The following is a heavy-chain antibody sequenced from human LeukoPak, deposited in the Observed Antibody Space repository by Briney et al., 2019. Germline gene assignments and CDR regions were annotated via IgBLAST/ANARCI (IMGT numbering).Heavy chain of an antibody. J-gene: IGHJ4*02. CDR1: GFNFSSYG. CDR2: ISYDGSNK. Sequence: GGSLRLSCAASGFNFSSYGMHWVRQAPGKGLEWVALISYDGSNKYYADSVKGRFTISRDNSKNTLYLQMNSLRAEDTAVYYCASFTDYWGQGALVTVSS. CDR3: ASFTDY. V-gene: IGHV3-30*03.